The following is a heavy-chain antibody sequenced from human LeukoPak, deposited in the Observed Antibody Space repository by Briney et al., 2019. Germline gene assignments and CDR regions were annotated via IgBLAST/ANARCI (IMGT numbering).Heavy chain of an antibody. V-gene: IGHV3-23*01. CDR1: GFTFSSYG. D-gene: IGHD4-17*01. J-gene: IGHJ4*02. CDR2: ISGSGGSA. CDR3: ARVDYGDYVGYFDS. Sequence: PGRSLRLSCAASGFTFSSYGMHWVRQTPEKGLEWVSGISGSGGSAYYADSVKGRFTISRDNSKNTLYLQVHSLRAEDTGLYYCARVDYGDYVGYFDSWGQGTLVTVSS.